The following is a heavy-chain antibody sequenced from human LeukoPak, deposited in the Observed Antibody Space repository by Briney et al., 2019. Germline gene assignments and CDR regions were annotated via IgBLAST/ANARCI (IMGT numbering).Heavy chain of an antibody. V-gene: IGHV4-59*01. Sequence: SETLSLTCAVSGGSISNYFWSWLRQPPGKGLEWIGYIHHSGSTNYNPSLKSRVTISGDTSKNQFSLKLTSVTAADTAVYYCAREYSAFDYWGQGTLVTVSS. CDR3: AREYSAFDY. CDR2: IHHSGST. D-gene: IGHD5-12*01. CDR1: GGSISNYF. J-gene: IGHJ4*02.